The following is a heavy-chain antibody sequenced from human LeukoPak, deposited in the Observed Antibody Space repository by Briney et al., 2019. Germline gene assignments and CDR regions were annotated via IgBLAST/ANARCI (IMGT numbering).Heavy chain of an antibody. CDR2: ISSSGSTI. D-gene: IGHD5-18*01. Sequence: GGSLRLSCAASGFTFSSYSMNWVRQAPGKGLEWVSYISSSGSTIDYADSVKGRFTISRDNAKNSLYLQMNSLRAEDTAVYYCARLRGYSYGYADYWGQGTLVTVSS. CDR1: GFTFSSYS. V-gene: IGHV3-48*04. J-gene: IGHJ4*02. CDR3: ARLRGYSYGYADY.